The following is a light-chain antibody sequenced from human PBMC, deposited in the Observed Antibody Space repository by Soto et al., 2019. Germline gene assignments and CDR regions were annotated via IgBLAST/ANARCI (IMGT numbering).Light chain of an antibody. CDR2: RNN. V-gene: IGLV1-47*01. CDR3: AAWDDSLSGEV. J-gene: IGLJ2*01. CDR1: SSNIGSYY. Sequence: QSVLTQPPSASGTPGQRVTISCSGSSSNIGSYYVYWYQQLPGTAPKLLIYRNNQRPSGVPDRFSGSKSGTSASLAISGLRSEDEADYYCAAWDDSLSGEVFGGGTKLTVL.